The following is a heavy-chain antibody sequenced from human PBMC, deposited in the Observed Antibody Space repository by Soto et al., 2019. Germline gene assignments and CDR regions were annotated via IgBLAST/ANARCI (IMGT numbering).Heavy chain of an antibody. CDR3: VKDDGDYSFDY. CDR1: GFTFSNYW. J-gene: IGHJ4*02. Sequence: EVQLVESGGGLVQPGGSLRLSCAASGFTFSNYWMNWVRQAPGKGLEWVSDINRGGSGKWSADSVKGRFAISRDNANNSLYLQLHSQGVEDAAIDYYVKDDGDYSFDYWGQGTLVT. CDR2: INRGGSGK. V-gene: IGHV3-7*03. D-gene: IGHD4-17*01.